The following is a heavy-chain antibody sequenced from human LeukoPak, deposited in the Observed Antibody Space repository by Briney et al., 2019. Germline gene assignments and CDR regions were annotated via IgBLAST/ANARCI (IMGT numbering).Heavy chain of an antibody. CDR1: GYTFTSYD. D-gene: IGHD4-17*01. CDR3: ATASTVTTERGSVVRAFDI. V-gene: IGHV1-8*01. J-gene: IGHJ3*02. Sequence: ASVKVSCKASGYTFTSYDINWVRQATGQGLEWMGWMNPNSGNTGYAQKFQGRVTMTRSTSISTAYMELSSLRSEGTAVYYCATASTVTTERGSVVRAFDIWGQGTMVTVSS. CDR2: MNPNSGNT.